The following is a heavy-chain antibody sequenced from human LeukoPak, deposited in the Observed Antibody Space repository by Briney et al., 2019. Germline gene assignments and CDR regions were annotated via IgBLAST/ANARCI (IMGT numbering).Heavy chain of an antibody. CDR2: INPGGSA. D-gene: IGHD6-19*01. CDR3: ARGPIVAGTGYFDA. Sequence: SETLSLTCAVHGGSFSGYHWSWIRQPPGKGLEWIGEINPGGSANHNPSLEGRVTISLDTSENQFSLNLNSVTAADTAVYFCARGPIVAGTGYFDAWGQGALVTVSS. J-gene: IGHJ4*02. CDR1: GGSFSGYH. V-gene: IGHV4-34*01.